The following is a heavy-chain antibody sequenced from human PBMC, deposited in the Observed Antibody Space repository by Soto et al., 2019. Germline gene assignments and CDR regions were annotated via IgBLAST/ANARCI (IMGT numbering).Heavy chain of an antibody. J-gene: IGHJ6*02. CDR1: GFTFSSYW. CDR3: ARDLGTIGPYYYYGMDV. V-gene: IGHV3-74*01. Sequence: GGSLRLSCAASGFTFSSYWMHWVRQAPGKGLVWVSRINSDGSSTSYADSVKGRFTISRDNAKNTLYLQMNSLRAEDTAVYYCARDLGTIGPYYYYGMDVWGQGTTVTVSS. CDR2: INSDGSST. D-gene: IGHD1-1*01.